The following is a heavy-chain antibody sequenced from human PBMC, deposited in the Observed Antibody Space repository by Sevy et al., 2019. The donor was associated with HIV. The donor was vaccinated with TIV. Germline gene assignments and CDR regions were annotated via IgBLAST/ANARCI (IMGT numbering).Heavy chain of an antibody. D-gene: IGHD3-22*01. CDR3: AREGHSSGRAGIFNI. J-gene: IGHJ3*02. V-gene: IGHV3-30*04. CDR1: EFIFRASV. Sequence: GGYLRLSCVVSEFIFRASVMHWVRQAPGKGLEWVALNSFDGTTNFNGDSMKGRFTVSRDNSKNTLYLQMNSLRDDDTALYYCAREGHSSGRAGIFNIWGPGTMVIVSS. CDR2: NSFDGTTN.